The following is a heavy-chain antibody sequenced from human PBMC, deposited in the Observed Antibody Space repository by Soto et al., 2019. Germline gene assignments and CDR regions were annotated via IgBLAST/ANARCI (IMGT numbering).Heavy chain of an antibody. V-gene: IGHV3-11*06. J-gene: IGHJ4*02. CDR1: GFTFSDYY. D-gene: IGHD3-22*01. Sequence: GGSLRLSCAASGFTFSDYYMSWIRQAPGKGLEWVSYISSSSSYTNYADSVKGRFTISRDNAKNSLYLQMNSLRAEDTVVYYCARDRRSYYYDSSGYYFWGQGTLVTVSS. CDR2: ISSSSSYT. CDR3: ARDRRSYYYDSSGYYF.